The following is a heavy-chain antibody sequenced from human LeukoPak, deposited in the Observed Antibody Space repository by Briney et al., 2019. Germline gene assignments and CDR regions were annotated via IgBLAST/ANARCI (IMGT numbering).Heavy chain of an antibody. J-gene: IGHJ5*02. CDR2: ISYDGSNK. Sequence: PGRCLRLSCAASGFTFSSDAMHWVRQAPGKGLEWVAVISYDGSNKYYADSVKGRFTISRDNSKNTLFLQMNSLRAEDTAVYYCARGVVVNALDPWGQGTLVTVSS. CDR1: GFTFSSDA. D-gene: IGHD3-22*01. V-gene: IGHV3-30*04. CDR3: ARGVVVNALDP.